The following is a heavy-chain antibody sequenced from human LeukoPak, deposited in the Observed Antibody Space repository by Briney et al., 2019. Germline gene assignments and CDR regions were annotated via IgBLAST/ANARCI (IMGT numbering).Heavy chain of an antibody. D-gene: IGHD6-13*01. J-gene: IGHJ5*02. CDR2: IYYSGST. CDR1: GDSISTSSSY. V-gene: IGHV4-39*07. Sequence: SETLSLTCSVSGDSISTSSSYWGWIRQPPGKGLEWIGSIYYSGSTYYNPSLESRVTISVDTSKNQFSLKLSSVTAADTAVYYCARAYSSSWYFNWFDPWGQGTLVTVSS. CDR3: ARAYSSSWYFNWFDP.